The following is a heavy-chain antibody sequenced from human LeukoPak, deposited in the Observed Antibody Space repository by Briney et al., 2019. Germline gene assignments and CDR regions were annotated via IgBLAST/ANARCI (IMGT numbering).Heavy chain of an antibody. CDR2: ISPSGSSI. Sequence: GGSLRLSCAVSGLTFSDYYMSWTRQAPGKGPELVSYISPSGSSIFYVDSVKGRFTISRDNAKNSLYLQMNSLKTEDTAVYYCTTPYPYYDILTGYRPFDYWGQGTLVTVSS. CDR1: GLTFSDYY. CDR3: TTPYPYYDILTGYRPFDY. V-gene: IGHV3-11*01. D-gene: IGHD3-9*01. J-gene: IGHJ4*02.